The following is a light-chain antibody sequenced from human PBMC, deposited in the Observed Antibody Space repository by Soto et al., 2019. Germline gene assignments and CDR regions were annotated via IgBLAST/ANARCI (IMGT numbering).Light chain of an antibody. Sequence: EIVLAQSPGTLSLSPGERATLSCRTSQTISNTYLAWYQHKPGQAPRLLIYGVSNRATGIPDRFSGSGSGTDFSLTIGRVEPEDFAVYYCQQYVTSPPGYTFGQGTRLETK. CDR3: QQYVTSPPGYT. CDR2: GVS. J-gene: IGKJ2*01. V-gene: IGKV3-20*01. CDR1: QTISNTY.